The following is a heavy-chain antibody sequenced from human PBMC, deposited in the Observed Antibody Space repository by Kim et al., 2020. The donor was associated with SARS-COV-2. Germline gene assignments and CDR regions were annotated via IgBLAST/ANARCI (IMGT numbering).Heavy chain of an antibody. CDR3: ARHWPSIVVVINPLFQH. J-gene: IGHJ1*01. V-gene: IGHV4-39*01. CDR2: IYYSGST. Sequence: SETLSPTCTVSGGSISSSSYYWGWIRQPPGKGLEWIGSIYYSGSTYYNPSLKSRVTISVDTSKNQFSLRLSSVTAADTAVYYCARHWPSIVVVINPLFQHWGQGTLVTVSS. D-gene: IGHD3-22*01. CDR1: GGSISSSSYY.